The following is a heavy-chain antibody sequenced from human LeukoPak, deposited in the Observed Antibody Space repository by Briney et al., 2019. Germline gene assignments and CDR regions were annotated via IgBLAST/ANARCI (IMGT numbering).Heavy chain of an antibody. V-gene: IGHV4-4*07. D-gene: IGHD6-13*01. Sequence: SETLSLTCTVSGDSIGSYYWSWIRQPAGKGLEWIGRIYTGGSTEYNPSLKSRVTMSVDTSKNQFSLKLSSVTAADTAVYYCARELGYSSSQSFDYWGQGTLVTVSS. CDR3: ARELGYSSSQSFDY. CDR1: GDSIGSYY. CDR2: IYTGGST. J-gene: IGHJ4*02.